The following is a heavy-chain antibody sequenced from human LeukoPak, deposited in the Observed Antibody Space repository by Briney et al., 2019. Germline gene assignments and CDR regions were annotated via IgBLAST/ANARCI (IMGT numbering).Heavy chain of an antibody. CDR2: INWNGGST. Sequence: GGSLRLSCAASGFTFDDYGMSWVRQAPGKGLEWVSGINWNGGSTGYADSVKGRFTISRDNAKNSLYLQMNSLRAEDTALYYCARVYLRKRVYYYYNMDVWGKGTTVTVSS. J-gene: IGHJ6*03. CDR1: GFTFDDYG. CDR3: ARVYLRKRVYYYYNMDV. V-gene: IGHV3-20*04.